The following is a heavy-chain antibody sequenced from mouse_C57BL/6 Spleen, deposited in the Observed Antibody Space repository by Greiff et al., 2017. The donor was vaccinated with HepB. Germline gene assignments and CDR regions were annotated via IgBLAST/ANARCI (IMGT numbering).Heavy chain of an antibody. Sequence: VQLQQSGPELVKPGASVKISCKASGYAFSSSWMNWVKQRPGKGLEWIGRIYPGDGDTNYNGKFKGKATLTADKSSSTAYMQLSSLTSGDSAVYCCARDSNYAWYFDVWGTGTTVTVSS. J-gene: IGHJ1*03. CDR2: IYPGDGDT. CDR1: GYAFSSSW. CDR3: ARDSNYAWYFDV. V-gene: IGHV1-82*01. D-gene: IGHD2-5*01.